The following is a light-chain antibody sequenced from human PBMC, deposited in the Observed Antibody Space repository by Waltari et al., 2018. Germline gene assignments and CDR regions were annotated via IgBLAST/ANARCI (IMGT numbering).Light chain of an antibody. J-gene: IGKJ2*01. CDR1: RSISSD. CDR3: QQYNNWPPYT. CDR2: GAS. Sequence: EIVMTQSPATLSVSPGERATLSCRASRSISSDLAWYQQQPGQAPRLLIYGASTRATGIPARFSGSGSGTEFTLTISSLQSEDFAVYYCQQYNNWPPYTFGQGTKLEIK. V-gene: IGKV3-15*01.